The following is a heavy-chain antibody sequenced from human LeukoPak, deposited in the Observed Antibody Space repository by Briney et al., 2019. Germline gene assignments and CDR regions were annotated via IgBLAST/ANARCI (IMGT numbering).Heavy chain of an antibody. CDR1: GGSISSYY. D-gene: IGHD3-10*01. CDR2: IYYSGST. CDR3: ASEVRGVNNWFDP. V-gene: IGHV4-59*01. J-gene: IGHJ5*02. Sequence: SETLSLTCTVSGGSISSYYWSWIRQPPGKGLEWIGYIYYSGSTIYNPSLKSRVTISVDTSKNQFSLKLSSVTAADTAVYYCASEVRGVNNWFDPWGQGTLVTVSS.